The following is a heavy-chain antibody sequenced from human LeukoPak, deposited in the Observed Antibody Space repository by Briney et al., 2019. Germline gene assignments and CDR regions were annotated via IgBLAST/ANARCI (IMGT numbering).Heavy chain of an antibody. J-gene: IGHJ5*02. V-gene: IGHV1-2*04. CDR2: INPNSGGT. CDR1: GYTFTGYY. CDR3: ARGGYYGSHIDNWFDP. D-gene: IGHD3-10*01. Sequence: ASVKASCKASGYTFTGYYMHWVRQAPGQGLEWVGWINPNSGGTNYAQKFQGWVTMTRDTSISTAYMELSRLRSDDTAVYYCARGGYYGSHIDNWFDPWGQGTLVTVSS.